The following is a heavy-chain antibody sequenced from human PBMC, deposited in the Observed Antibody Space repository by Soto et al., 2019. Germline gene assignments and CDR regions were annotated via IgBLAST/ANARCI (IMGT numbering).Heavy chain of an antibody. CDR2: IYYSGST. CDR3: ARGGRSITIFGVANEAFDI. V-gene: IGHV4-31*02. D-gene: IGHD3-3*01. Sequence: GGCFMNKISQHPGKGLEWIGYIYYSGSTYYNPSLKSRVTISVDTSKNQFSLKLSSVTAADTAVYYCARGGRSITIFGVANEAFDIWCQGTMVTVSS. CDR1: GGCF. J-gene: IGHJ3*02.